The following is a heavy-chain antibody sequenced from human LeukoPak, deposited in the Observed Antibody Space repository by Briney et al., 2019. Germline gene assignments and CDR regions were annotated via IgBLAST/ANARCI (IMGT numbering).Heavy chain of an antibody. Sequence: SETLSLTCVVSGGAMSSSYWSWIRQPPGKGLEWIGYIYYSGSTNYNPSLKSRVTISVDTSKNHFSLKLSSVTAADTAMYHCARISGRGYSYNNWFDSWGQGTLVTVSS. V-gene: IGHV4-59*01. J-gene: IGHJ5*01. CDR3: ARISGRGYSYNNWFDS. CDR1: GGAMSSSY. CDR2: IYYSGST. D-gene: IGHD5-18*01.